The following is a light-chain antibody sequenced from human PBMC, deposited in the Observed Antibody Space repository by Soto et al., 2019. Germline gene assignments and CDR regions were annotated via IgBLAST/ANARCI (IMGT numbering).Light chain of an antibody. Sequence: QSVLTQPPSTSGTPGQRVTISCSASSSNIESNTVTWYQQLPGTAPKLVIYSNYDRPSGVPDRFSGSTSGTSASLVIRGLPSEDEADYSCAAWDNILNGYVFGGGTKVTVL. J-gene: IGLJ1*01. CDR1: SSNIESNT. CDR2: SNY. CDR3: AAWDNILNGYV. V-gene: IGLV1-44*01.